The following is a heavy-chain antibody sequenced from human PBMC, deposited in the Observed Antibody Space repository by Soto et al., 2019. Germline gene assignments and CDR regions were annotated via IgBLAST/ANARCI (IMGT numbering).Heavy chain of an antibody. CDR2: IIPIFGTA. Sequence: PVKVSCKASGGTFSSYAISWVRQAPGQGLEWMGGIIPIFGTANYAQKFQGRVTITADESTSTAYMELSSLSSEXXAVYYCARGPAGAYYYYGMDVWGQGTTVTVSS. D-gene: IGHD1-26*01. V-gene: IGHV1-69*13. CDR1: GGTFSSYA. CDR3: ARGPAGAYYYYGMDV. J-gene: IGHJ6*02.